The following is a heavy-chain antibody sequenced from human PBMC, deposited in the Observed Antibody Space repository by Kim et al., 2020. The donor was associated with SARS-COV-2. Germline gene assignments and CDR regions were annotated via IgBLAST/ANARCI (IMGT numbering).Heavy chain of an antibody. CDR3: AKAGGGITMIVVVPYYYYYGMDV. J-gene: IGHJ6*02. CDR1: GFTFSSYA. CDR2: ISGSGGST. V-gene: IGHV3-23*01. D-gene: IGHD3-22*01. Sequence: GGSLRLSCAASGFTFSSYAMSWVRQAPGKGLEWVSAISGSGGSTYYADSVKGRFTISRDNSKNTLYLQMNSLRAEDTAVYYCAKAGGGITMIVVVPYYYYYGMDVWGQGTTVTVSS.